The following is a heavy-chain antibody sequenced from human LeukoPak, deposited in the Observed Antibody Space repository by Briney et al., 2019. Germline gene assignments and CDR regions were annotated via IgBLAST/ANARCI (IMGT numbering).Heavy chain of an antibody. CDR1: GFTFGSYS. D-gene: IGHD2-2*01. CDR2: ISSSSSYI. CDR3: ARPQLGYCSSTSCYSPDY. Sequence: GGSLRLSCAASGFTFGSYSMNWVRQAPGKGLEWVSSISSSSSYIYYADSVKGRFTISRDNAKNSLYLQMNSLRAEDTAVYYCARPQLGYCSSTSCYSPDYWGQGTLVAVSS. V-gene: IGHV3-21*01. J-gene: IGHJ4*02.